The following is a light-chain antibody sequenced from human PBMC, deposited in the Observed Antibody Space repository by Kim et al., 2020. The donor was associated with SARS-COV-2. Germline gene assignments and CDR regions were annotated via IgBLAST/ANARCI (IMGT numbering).Light chain of an antibody. CDR3: ATWDDSLSACV. CDR1: GSNIGGNY. Sequence: GQRVTISCSGSGSNIGGNYVYWYQQFPGAAPRLLISRNSQRPSGVPDRFSGSKSGTSASLAISGLRSEDEAEYHCATWDDSLSACVFGGGTKLTVL. V-gene: IGLV1-47*01. CDR2: RNS. J-gene: IGLJ2*01.